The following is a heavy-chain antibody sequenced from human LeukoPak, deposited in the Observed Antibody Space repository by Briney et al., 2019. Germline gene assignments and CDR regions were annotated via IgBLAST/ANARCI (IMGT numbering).Heavy chain of an antibody. D-gene: IGHD3-9*01. Sequence: GASVKVSCKAFGYTFTTYDINWVQQATGQGLEWMGWVNPSSGVTRYAQKFQGRVTMTRNTSISTAYMELSSLRSEDTAVYYCAKNYDFLTGYASWGQGTLVTVSS. CDR3: AKNYDFLTGYAS. J-gene: IGHJ4*02. CDR1: GYTFTTYD. V-gene: IGHV1-8*01. CDR2: VNPSSGVT.